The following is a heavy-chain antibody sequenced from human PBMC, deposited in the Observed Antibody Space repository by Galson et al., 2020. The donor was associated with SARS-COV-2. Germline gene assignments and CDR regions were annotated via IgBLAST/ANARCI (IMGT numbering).Heavy chain of an antibody. V-gene: IGHV1-24*01. D-gene: IGHD3-22*01. CDR2: FDPQDGET. CDR1: GHTLTELS. Sequence: ASVKVSCKLSGHTLTELSMHWVRQAPGKGLEWLGSFDPQDGETIYAQKFQGRVTMTEDTSTETAYLELSSLRSDDTAVYYCATWGVVVITYAFDIWDQGTMVTVSS. CDR3: ATWGVVVITYAFDI. J-gene: IGHJ3*02.